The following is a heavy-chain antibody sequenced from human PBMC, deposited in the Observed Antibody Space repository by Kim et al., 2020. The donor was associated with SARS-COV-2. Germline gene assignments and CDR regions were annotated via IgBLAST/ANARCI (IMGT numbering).Heavy chain of an antibody. J-gene: IGHJ4*02. CDR1: GGSISSYY. D-gene: IGHD3-9*01. V-gene: IGHV4-59*13. CDR3: AGITISVILAGYYPFDY. Sequence: SETLSLTCTVSGGSISSYYWSWIRQPPGKGLEWIGYIYYSGSTNYNPSLNSRLTISVDTSKTQFSLKLSSVTAADTAVYYCAGITISVILAGYYPFDYWGQGTLVTVSS. CDR2: IYYSGST.